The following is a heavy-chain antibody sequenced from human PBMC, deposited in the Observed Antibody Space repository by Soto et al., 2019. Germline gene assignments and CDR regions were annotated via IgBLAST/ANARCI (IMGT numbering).Heavy chain of an antibody. V-gene: IGHV3-30*18. Sequence: HPGGSLRLSCAASGFTFSSYGMHWVRHAPGKGLEWGAVISYDGSNKYYADSVKGRFTISRDNSKNTLYLQMNSLRAEDTAVYYCAKDRAGAGPYYYYGMDVWGQGTTVTVSS. D-gene: IGHD6-13*01. J-gene: IGHJ6*02. CDR1: GFTFSSYG. CDR2: ISYDGSNK. CDR3: AKDRAGAGPYYYYGMDV.